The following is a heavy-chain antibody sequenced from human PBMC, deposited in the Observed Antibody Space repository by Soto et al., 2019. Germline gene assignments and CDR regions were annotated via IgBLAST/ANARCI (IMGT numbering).Heavy chain of an antibody. CDR3: ARVRANDYEIDY. CDR2: IKRDGSEK. V-gene: IGHV3-7*03. CDR1: GFMFGSYW. D-gene: IGHD4-17*01. J-gene: IGHJ4*02. Sequence: EVQLVESGGGLVQPGGSLRLSCADSGFMFGSYWMTCVRHAPGKGLQWVANIKRDGSEKYYVDSVKGRFTISRDNADNLVFLDMNCLRVDDTATYYCARVRANDYEIDYWGQGALVTVSS.